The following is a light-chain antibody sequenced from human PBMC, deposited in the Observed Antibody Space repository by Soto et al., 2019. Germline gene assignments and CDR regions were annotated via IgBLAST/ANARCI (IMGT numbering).Light chain of an antibody. CDR3: QQYNTYPLT. J-gene: IGKJ4*01. CDR1: QTISSW. V-gene: IGKV1-5*03. CDR2: KAS. Sequence: DIQMTQSPSTLSASVGDRVTITCRASQTISSWLAWYQQKPRKAPKLLIYKASNLEGGVPSRISGSGSGTKFNITISSLQPDDFATYYCQQYNTYPLTFGGGTKVDIK.